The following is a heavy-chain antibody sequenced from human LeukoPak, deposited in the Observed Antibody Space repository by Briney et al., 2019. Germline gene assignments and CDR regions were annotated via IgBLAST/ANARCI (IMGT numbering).Heavy chain of an antibody. Sequence: GGSLRLSCAASGFTFSSYAMSWVRQAPGKGLEWVSGISGSGGNTYYADSVKGRFTISRDNSKNTLYLQMNSLRAEDTAVYYCAISREYSYGHPCYFDYWGQGTLVTVSS. CDR3: AISREYSYGHPCYFDY. CDR2: ISGSGGNT. J-gene: IGHJ4*02. D-gene: IGHD5-18*01. CDR1: GFTFSSYA. V-gene: IGHV3-23*01.